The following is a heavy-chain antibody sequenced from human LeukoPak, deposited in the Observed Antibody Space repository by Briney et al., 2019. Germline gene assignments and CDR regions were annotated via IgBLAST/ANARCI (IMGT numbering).Heavy chain of an antibody. D-gene: IGHD3-22*01. V-gene: IGHV4-39*01. Sequence: SETLSLTCNVCGGTVSSSSYYWGWIRQPPGKGLEWIGTIYYSGSTYYSPSLKSRVTISVDSSKNQFSLKLNSVTAADTAVYYCARPRDVIVVAIGRVPDAFDIWGQGTMVTVSS. CDR1: GGTVSSSSYY. CDR2: IYYSGST. CDR3: ARPRDVIVVAIGRVPDAFDI. J-gene: IGHJ3*02.